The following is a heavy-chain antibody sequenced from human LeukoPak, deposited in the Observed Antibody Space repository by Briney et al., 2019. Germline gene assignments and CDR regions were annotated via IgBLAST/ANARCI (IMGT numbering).Heavy chain of an antibody. CDR2: IYYSGST. CDR3: ARRGGGSWYYYYGMDV. D-gene: IGHD6-13*01. CDR1: GGSISSYY. V-gene: IGHV4-59*08. Sequence: SETLSLTCTISGGSISSYYWSWIRQPPGKGLELIGYIYYSGSTNYNPSLKSRVTISVDTSKNQFSLKLSSVTAADTAVYYCARRGGGSWYYYYGMDVWGQGTTVTVSS. J-gene: IGHJ6*02.